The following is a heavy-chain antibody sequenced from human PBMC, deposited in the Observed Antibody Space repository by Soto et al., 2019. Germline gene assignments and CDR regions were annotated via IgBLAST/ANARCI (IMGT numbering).Heavy chain of an antibody. D-gene: IGHD6-6*01. V-gene: IGHV4-39*01. J-gene: IGHJ4*02. Sequence: SETLSLTFTVSGGSISSSSYYWGWIRQPPGKGLEWIGSIYYSGSTYYNPSLKSRVTISVDTSKNQFSLKLSSVTAADTAVYYCARRTYSSSSDYWGQGTLVTVSS. CDR1: GGSISSSSYY. CDR3: ARRTYSSSSDY. CDR2: IYYSGST.